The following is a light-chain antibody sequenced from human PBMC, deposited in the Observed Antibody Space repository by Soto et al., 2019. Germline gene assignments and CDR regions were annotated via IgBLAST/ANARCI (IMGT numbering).Light chain of an antibody. CDR2: DAS. CDR1: QSVSSSY. Sequence: ENVLTQSPGTLSFSPGDRATLSCRASQSVSSSYLAWYQQKPGQAPRLLIYDASNRATGIPARFSGSGSGTDFTLTISSLEPEDFAVYYCQQRSNWITFGQGTKVDIK. CDR3: QQRSNWIT. J-gene: IGKJ1*01. V-gene: IGKV3-11*01.